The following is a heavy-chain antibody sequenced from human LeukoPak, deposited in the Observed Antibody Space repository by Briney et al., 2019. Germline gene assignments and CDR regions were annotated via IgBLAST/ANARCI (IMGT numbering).Heavy chain of an antibody. D-gene: IGHD3-3*01. Sequence: KPSETLSLTCTVSGGSISSYYWSWIRQPPGKGLEWIGYIYYSGSTNNNPSLKSRVTISVDTSKNQFSLKLSSVTAADTAVYYCARGPLVTIFGVVIVFDPWGQGTLVTVSS. V-gene: IGHV4-59*12. CDR2: IYYSGST. J-gene: IGHJ5*02. CDR3: ARGPLVTIFGVVIVFDP. CDR1: GGSISSYY.